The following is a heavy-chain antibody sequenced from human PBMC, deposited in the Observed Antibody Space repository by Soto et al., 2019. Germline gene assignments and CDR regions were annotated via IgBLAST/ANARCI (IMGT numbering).Heavy chain of an antibody. CDR2: ITYSGNT. Sequence: SETLSLTCTVSGGSVSSVGYYWSWIRQHPGKGLEWIGYITYSGNTYYNPSLESRVTMSADTSKNQFSLKRSSVTAADAAVYFCVRGGSCTNGVCSVFDYWGQGTLVTVSS. V-gene: IGHV4-31*03. CDR3: VRGGSCTNGVCSVFDY. D-gene: IGHD2-8*01. CDR1: GGSVSSVGYY. J-gene: IGHJ4*02.